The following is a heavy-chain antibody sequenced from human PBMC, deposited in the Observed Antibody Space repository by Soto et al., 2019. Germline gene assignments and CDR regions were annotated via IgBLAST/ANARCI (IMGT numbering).Heavy chain of an antibody. CDR1: GGSFSGYY. CDR2: IDHSGYT. Sequence: QVQLQQWGAGLLKPSETLSLTCAVDGGSFSGYYWNWIRQPPGKGLEWIGEIDHSGYTNYNPSLTSRVTISVYTSKNQFSLRLTSVTAADPAVYYCARVRDWFDPWGQGTLVTVSS. J-gene: IGHJ5*02. D-gene: IGHD3-3*01. V-gene: IGHV4-34*01. CDR3: ARVRDWFDP.